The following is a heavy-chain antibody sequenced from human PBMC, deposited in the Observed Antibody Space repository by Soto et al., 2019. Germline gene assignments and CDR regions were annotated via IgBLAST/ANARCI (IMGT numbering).Heavy chain of an antibody. CDR3: AKRDRAFYGSGSSQY. V-gene: IGHV3-23*01. CDR2: ISGSGGST. CDR1: GFTFSSYA. Sequence: GSLRLSCAASGFTFSSYAMSWVRQAPGKGLEWVSAISGSGGSTYYADSVKGRFTISRDNSKNTLYLQMNSLRAEDTAVYSCAKRDRAFYGSGSSQYWGQGTLVTVSS. J-gene: IGHJ4*02. D-gene: IGHD3-10*01.